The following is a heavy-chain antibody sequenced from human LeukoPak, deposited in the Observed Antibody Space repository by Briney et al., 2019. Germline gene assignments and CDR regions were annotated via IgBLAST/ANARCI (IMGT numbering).Heavy chain of an antibody. Sequence: ASVKVSCKASGYTFTSYYMHWVRQAPGQGLEWMGIINPSGGSTSYAQKLQGRVTMTRDMSTSTVYMELSSLRSEDTAVYYCARVAAYYYCYMDVWGKGTTVTVPS. V-gene: IGHV1-46*04. CDR2: INPSGGST. CDR3: ARVAAYYYCYMDV. CDR1: GYTFTSYY. J-gene: IGHJ6*03.